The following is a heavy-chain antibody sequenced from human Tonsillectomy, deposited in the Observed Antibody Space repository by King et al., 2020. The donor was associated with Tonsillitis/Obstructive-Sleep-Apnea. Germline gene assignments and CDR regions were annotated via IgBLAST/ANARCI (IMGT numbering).Heavy chain of an antibody. D-gene: IGHD4-17*01. J-gene: IGHJ3*02. CDR1: GFTFSSYS. CDR3: ARDRDYGDYVRGHAFDI. V-gene: IGHV3-48*02. CDR2: ISSSSSTI. Sequence: VQLVQSGGGLVQPGGSLRLSCAASGFTFSSYSMNWVRQAPGKGLEWVSYISSSSSTIYYAESVKGRFTISRDNAKNSLYLQMNSLRDEDTAVYYCARDRDYGDYVRGHAFDIWGQGTMVTVSS.